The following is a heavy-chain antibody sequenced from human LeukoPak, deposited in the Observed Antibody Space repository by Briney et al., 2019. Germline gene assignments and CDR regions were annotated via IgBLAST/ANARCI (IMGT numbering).Heavy chain of an antibody. Sequence: GGSLRLSCAASGFTFSNAWMNWVRQAPGKGLEWVGRIKSEIDGGTTDFAAPVKGRFTISRDDSKSTLYPQMNSLKTEDTAVYYCTTDPTDDINYWGQGTLVTVSS. D-gene: IGHD1-1*01. V-gene: IGHV3-15*01. CDR2: IKSEIDGGTT. CDR1: GFTFSNAW. CDR3: TTDPTDDINY. J-gene: IGHJ4*02.